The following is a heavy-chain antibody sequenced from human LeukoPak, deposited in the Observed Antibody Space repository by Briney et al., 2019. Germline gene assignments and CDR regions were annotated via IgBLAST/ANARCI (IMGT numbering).Heavy chain of an antibody. CDR2: MSYDGSNR. J-gene: IGHJ4*02. D-gene: IGHD5-18*01. CDR1: GFPFSSYS. CDR3: ARDWGYSYGHPFDY. Sequence: GGSVSLPCGACGFPFSSYSMLGVRQSPGKALEWVAFMSYDGSNRNYADSVKGRFTISRDNSKNTLYLQMNSLRAEDTAVYYCARDWGYSYGHPFDYWGQGTLVTVSS. V-gene: IGHV3-30-3*01.